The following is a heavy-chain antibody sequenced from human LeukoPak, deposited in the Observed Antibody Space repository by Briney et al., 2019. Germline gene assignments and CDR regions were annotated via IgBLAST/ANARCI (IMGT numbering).Heavy chain of an antibody. CDR1: GFTFSSYA. CDR2: ISYDGSNK. Sequence: GGSLRLSCAASGFTFSSYAMHWVRQAPGKGLEWVAVISYDGSNKYYADSVKGRFTISRDNSKNTLYLQMNSLRAEDTAVYYCAREKKPLRGYFDYWAREPWSPSPQ. V-gene: IGHV3-30-3*01. J-gene: IGHJ4*02. D-gene: IGHD3-10*01. CDR3: AREKKPLRGYFDY.